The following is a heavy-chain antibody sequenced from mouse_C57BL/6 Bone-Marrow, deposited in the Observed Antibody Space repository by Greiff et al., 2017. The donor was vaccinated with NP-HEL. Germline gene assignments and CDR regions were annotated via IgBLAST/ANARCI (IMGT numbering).Heavy chain of an antibody. D-gene: IGHD1-1*01. CDR2: INPNNGGT. Sequence: VQLQQSGPELVKPGASVKISCKASGYTFTDYYMNWVKQSHGKSLEWIGDINPNNGGTSYNQKFKGKATLTVDKSSSTAYMELRSLTSEDSAVYYCASSYYYGSILSYAMDYWGQGTSVTVSS. CDR1: GYTFTDYY. J-gene: IGHJ4*01. V-gene: IGHV1-26*01. CDR3: ASSYYYGSILSYAMDY.